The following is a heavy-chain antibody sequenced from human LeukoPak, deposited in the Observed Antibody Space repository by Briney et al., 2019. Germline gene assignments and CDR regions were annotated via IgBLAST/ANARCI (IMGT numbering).Heavy chain of an antibody. D-gene: IGHD3-16*01. V-gene: IGHV1-2*02. CDR1: VYTFTVYY. Sequence: ASVKVSCKASVYTFTVYYMHWVRQAPGQGLEWMGWINPNSGDTKYAQKFQGRVTMTRDTSISTAYMELSRLSSDDTAVYYCATQRGSYLWGTDFDYWGQGTLVTVSS. J-gene: IGHJ4*02. CDR3: ATQRGSYLWGTDFDY. CDR2: INPNSGDT.